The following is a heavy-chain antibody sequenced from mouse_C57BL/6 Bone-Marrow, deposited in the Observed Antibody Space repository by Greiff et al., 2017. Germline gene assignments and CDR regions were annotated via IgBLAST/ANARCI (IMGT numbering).Heavy chain of an antibody. Sequence: VQLQQPGAELVKPGASVKLSCKASGYTFTSYWMQWVKQRPGQGLEWIGEIDPSDSYTNYNQKFKGKATLTVDTSSSTAYMQLSSLTSEDSAVYYCARESFITTVVADWYFDVWGTGTTVTVSS. CDR2: IDPSDSYT. V-gene: IGHV1-50*01. J-gene: IGHJ1*03. D-gene: IGHD1-1*01. CDR1: GYTFTSYW. CDR3: ARESFITTVVADWYFDV.